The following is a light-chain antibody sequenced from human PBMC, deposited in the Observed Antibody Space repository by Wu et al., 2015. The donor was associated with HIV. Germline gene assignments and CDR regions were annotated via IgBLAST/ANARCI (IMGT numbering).Light chain of an antibody. CDR1: QSXVAG. Sequence: XRASQSXVAGWPGISXNHGKAPKLLIYKTSSLESGVPSRFSGSGSGTEFTLTISSLQPDDFATYCCQEHNRYPWTFGQGTKVEIK. J-gene: IGKJ1*01. CDR2: KTS. CDR3: QEHNRYPWT. V-gene: IGKV1-5*03.